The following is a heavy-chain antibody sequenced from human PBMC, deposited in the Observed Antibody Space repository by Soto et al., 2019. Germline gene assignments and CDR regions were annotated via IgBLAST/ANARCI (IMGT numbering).Heavy chain of an antibody. V-gene: IGHV4-59*01. D-gene: IGHD6-13*01. CDR2: IYSSGNT. CDR1: GGSISSYY. CDR3: TRGILVAAGQT. J-gene: IGHJ5*02. Sequence: PSETLSLTCTVSGGSISSYYWSWIRQPPGKGLEWIGYIYSSGNTDYNPSLRSRVTISVDTSKNQFSLKLRSVTAADTAVYYCTRGILVAAGQTWGPGTLVTVSS.